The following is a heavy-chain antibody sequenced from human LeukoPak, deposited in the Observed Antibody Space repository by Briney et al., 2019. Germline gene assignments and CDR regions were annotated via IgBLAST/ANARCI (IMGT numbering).Heavy chain of an antibody. CDR3: ARFQYHFHYMDV. CDR1: GGSISSSSYY. CDR2: IYYSGST. V-gene: IGHV4-39*07. Sequence: ASETLSLTCTVSGGSISSSSYYWGWIRQPPGKGLEWIGSIYYSGSTYYNLSLKSRVTISVDTSKNQFSLKLSSVTVADTAVYYCARFQYHFHYMDVWGKGTTVTVSS. J-gene: IGHJ6*03.